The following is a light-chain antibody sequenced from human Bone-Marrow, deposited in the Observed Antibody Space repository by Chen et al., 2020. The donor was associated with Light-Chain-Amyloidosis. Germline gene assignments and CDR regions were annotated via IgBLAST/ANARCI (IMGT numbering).Light chain of an antibody. CDR2: EVT. CDR3: SSYTITNTLV. CDR1: SSDVGGDNH. Sequence: QSALTQPASVSRSPGQSITFPCTGTSSDVGGDNHVSWYQQHPDKAPKLMIYEVTNRPSWVPDRFSGSKSDNTASLTISGLQTEDEADYFCSSYTITNTLVFGSGTRVTVL. J-gene: IGLJ1*01. V-gene: IGLV2-14*01.